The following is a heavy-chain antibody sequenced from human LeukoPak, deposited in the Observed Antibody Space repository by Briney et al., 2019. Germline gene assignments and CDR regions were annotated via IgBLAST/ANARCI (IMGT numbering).Heavy chain of an antibody. V-gene: IGHV4-39*07. CDR2: IYYSGST. J-gene: IGHJ4*02. D-gene: IGHD6-13*01. Sequence: PSETLSLTCTVSGGSISSSSYYWGWICQPPGKGLEWIGSIYYSGSTYHNPSLKSRVTMSLDTSKNQFSLKLSSVTAADTAVYYCARVQGQQLRYWGQGTLVTVSS. CDR3: ARVQGQQLRY. CDR1: GGSISSSSYY.